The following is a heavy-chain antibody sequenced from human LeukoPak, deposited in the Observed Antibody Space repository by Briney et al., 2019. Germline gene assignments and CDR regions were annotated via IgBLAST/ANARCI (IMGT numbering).Heavy chain of an antibody. CDR3: AKEVVVVPAATYYFDY. V-gene: IGHV3-30*18. CDR1: GFTFSSYG. CDR2: ISYDGSNK. Sequence: GGSLRLSCAASGFTFSSYGMHWVRQAPGKGLEGVAVISYDGSNKYYADSVKGRFTISRDNSKNTLYLQMNSLRAEDTAVYYCAKEVVVVPAATYYFDYWGQGTLVTVSS. D-gene: IGHD2-2*01. J-gene: IGHJ4*02.